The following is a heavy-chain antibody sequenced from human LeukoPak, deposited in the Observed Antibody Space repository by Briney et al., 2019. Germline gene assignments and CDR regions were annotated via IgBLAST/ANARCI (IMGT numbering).Heavy chain of an antibody. CDR1: GGSISSSSYY. D-gene: IGHD5-24*01. CDR3: ARDSGDGYNLH. V-gene: IGHV4-39*07. J-gene: IGHJ4*02. CDR2: IHYSGST. Sequence: PSETLSLTCTVSGGSISSSSYYWGWIRQPPGKGLEWIGSIHYSGSTYYNPSLKSRVTISVDTSKNQFSLKLSSVTAADTAVYYCARDSGDGYNLHWGQGTLVTVSS.